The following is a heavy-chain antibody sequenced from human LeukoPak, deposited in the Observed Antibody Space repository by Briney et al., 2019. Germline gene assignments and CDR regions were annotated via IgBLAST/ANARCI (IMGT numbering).Heavy chain of an antibody. Sequence: GGPLRLSCSASGFTFSNYAMHWVRQAPEKGLEHVSAIGSNGGTTYYADSVKGRFTISRDNSKNTVYLQMSSLRAEDTAVYYCVKGFQGYCSSISCSGYWGQGTLVIVSS. V-gene: IGHV3-64D*06. D-gene: IGHD2-2*01. CDR1: GFTFSNYA. CDR2: IGSNGGTT. CDR3: VKGFQGYCSSISCSGY. J-gene: IGHJ4*02.